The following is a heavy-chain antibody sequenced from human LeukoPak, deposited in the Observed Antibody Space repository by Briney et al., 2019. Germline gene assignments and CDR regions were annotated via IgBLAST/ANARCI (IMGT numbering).Heavy chain of an antibody. CDR1: GGSISIGAYY. D-gene: IGHD1-26*01. Sequence: PSQTLSLTCTVSGGSISIGAYYGGWIRQPPGEGLEWFVYIYYSGIPYFHQSPKSRVTISVDTSKNQFSLKLSYVTAADTAVYYFARDGWEAPGTLDYWGQGTLVTVSS. CDR3: ARDGWEAPGTLDY. J-gene: IGHJ4*02. CDR2: IYYSGIP. V-gene: IGHV4-30-4*08.